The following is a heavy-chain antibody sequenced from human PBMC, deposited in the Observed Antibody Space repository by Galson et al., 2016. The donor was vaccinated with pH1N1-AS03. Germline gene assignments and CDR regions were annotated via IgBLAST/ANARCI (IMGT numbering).Heavy chain of an antibody. CDR2: ICYSVTT. V-gene: IGHV4-39*07. Sequence: SETLSLTCTVSGASISSSSYCWGWIRQPPGKGLEWIGSICYSVTTYYNPSLKSRLTISVDTSKNQFSLKLTSVTAADTAVYYCARAYGYGDYGIDYWGQGTLVTVSS. CDR3: ARAYGYGDYGIDY. J-gene: IGHJ4*02. D-gene: IGHD4-17*01. CDR1: GASISSSSYC.